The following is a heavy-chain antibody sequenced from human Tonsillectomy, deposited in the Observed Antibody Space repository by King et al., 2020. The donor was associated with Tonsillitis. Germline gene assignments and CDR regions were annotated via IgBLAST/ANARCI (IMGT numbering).Heavy chain of an antibody. CDR2: SYYTWNT. CDR3: ARHVLTTGSEDYFDY. D-gene: IGHD1-14*01. J-gene: IGHJ4*02. CDR1: GGSISRSY. V-gene: IGHV4-59*08. Sequence: LQLQESGPGLVKPSETLSLTCTVSGGSISRSYWSWIRQPPGKGLEWIGYSYYTWNTNYNPSLKSRVTLSVDTSRNQFSLKLSSVTAADTAVYYCARHVLTTGSEDYFDYWGQGTLVTVSS.